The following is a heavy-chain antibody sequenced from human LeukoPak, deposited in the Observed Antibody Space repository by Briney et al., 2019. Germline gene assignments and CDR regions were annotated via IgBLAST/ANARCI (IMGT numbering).Heavy chain of an antibody. D-gene: IGHD3-22*01. V-gene: IGHV4-59*12. CDR3: ARAEGGYYDSSGYMDV. J-gene: IGHJ6*02. Sequence: SETLSLTCTVSGGSISSYYWSWIRQPPGKGLEWIGYIYYSGGTYYNPSLKSRVTISVDTSKNQFSLKLSSVTAADTAVYYCARAEGGYYDSSGYMDVWGQGTTVTVSS. CDR2: IYYSGGT. CDR1: GGSISSYY.